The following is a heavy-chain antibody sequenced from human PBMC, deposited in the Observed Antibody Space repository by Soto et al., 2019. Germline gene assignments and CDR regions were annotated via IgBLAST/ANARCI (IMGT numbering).Heavy chain of an antibody. J-gene: IGHJ6*02. CDR3: ARDLYYDFWSGYYHPSYYYYYGMDV. D-gene: IGHD3-3*01. CDR1: GFTFSSYS. CDR2: ISSSSSYI. V-gene: IGHV3-21*01. Sequence: GGSLRLSCAASGFTFSSYSMNWVRQAPGKGLEWVSSISSSSSYIYYADSVKGRFTISRDNAKNSLYLQMNSLRAEDTAVYYCARDLYYDFWSGYYHPSYYYYYGMDVWGQGTTVTVSS.